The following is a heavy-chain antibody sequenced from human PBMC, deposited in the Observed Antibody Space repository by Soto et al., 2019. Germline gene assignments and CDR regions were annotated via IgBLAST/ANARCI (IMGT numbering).Heavy chain of an antibody. CDR3: TKGNRGVAATVIRDS. D-gene: IGHD6-13*01. J-gene: IGHJ4*02. V-gene: IGHV3-23*01. CDR2: ISGSGGIT. Sequence: EVQLLESGGGLVQPGGSLRLSCAAAGFTFSIYAMSWVRQAPGKGLEWVSAISGSGGITYYADSVKGRFTISRANSKNRLEPQMNSLSADDTAGYYCTKGNRGVAATVIRDSWGQETLVTVSS. CDR1: GFTFSIYA.